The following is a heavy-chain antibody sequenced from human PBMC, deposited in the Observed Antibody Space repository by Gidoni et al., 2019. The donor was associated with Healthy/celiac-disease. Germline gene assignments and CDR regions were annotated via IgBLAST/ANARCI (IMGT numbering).Heavy chain of an antibody. J-gene: IGHJ1*01. CDR3: ARDGIVGATNVEYFQH. CDR1: GYSLSSGYY. Sequence: QVQLQESAPRLVKPSETLSLTCTVSGYSLSSGYYWGWIRQPPGKGLEWIGSIYHSGSTYYNPSLKSRVTIAVDTSKNQFSLKLSSVTAADTAGYYCARDGIVGATNVEYFQHWGQGTLVTVSS. CDR2: IYHSGST. V-gene: IGHV4-38-2*02. D-gene: IGHD1-26*01.